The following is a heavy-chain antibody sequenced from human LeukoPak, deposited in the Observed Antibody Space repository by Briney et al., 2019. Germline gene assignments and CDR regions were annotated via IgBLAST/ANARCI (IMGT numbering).Heavy chain of an antibody. D-gene: IGHD6-25*01. Sequence: SETLSLTCTVSGGSISSGDYYWSWIRQPPGKGLEWIGYIYYSGSTYYNPSLKSRVTISVDTSKNQFSLKLNSVTAADTAVYYCARGDSSGWPGYNWFDPWGQGTLVTVSS. CDR1: GGSISSGDYY. CDR2: IYYSGST. CDR3: ARGDSSGWPGYNWFDP. J-gene: IGHJ5*02. V-gene: IGHV4-30-4*01.